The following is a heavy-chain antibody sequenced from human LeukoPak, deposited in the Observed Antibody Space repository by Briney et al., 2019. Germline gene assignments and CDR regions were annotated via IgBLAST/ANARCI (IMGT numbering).Heavy chain of an antibody. J-gene: IGHJ4*02. D-gene: IGHD3-10*01. V-gene: IGHV3-23*01. CDR3: ARRGVVIRVILVGFHKEAYYFDS. Sequence: GGSLRLSCAASGFTFQNFAMSWVRQAPGKGLEWVAGISGSGGSTNYADSVKGRFTISRDNLKNTLYLQMNSLRAEDTAVYFCARRGVVIRVILVGFHKEAYYFDSWGQGALVSVSS. CDR1: GFTFQNFA. CDR2: ISGSGGST.